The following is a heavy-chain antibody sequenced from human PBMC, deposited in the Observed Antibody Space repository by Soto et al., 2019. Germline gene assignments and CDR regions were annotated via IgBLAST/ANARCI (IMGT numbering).Heavy chain of an antibody. CDR3: ARGDSTDCSNGVCSFFYNHDMDV. J-gene: IGHJ6*02. Sequence: CASVKVSCKASGYSFTDCHIHWVRQAPGQGLEWLGRINPKSGGTSTAQKFQGWVTMTTDTSISTASMELTRLTSDDTAIYYCARGDSTDCSNGVCSFFYNHDMDVWGQGTTVTVSS. D-gene: IGHD2-8*01. CDR2: INPKSGGT. V-gene: IGHV1-2*04. CDR1: GYSFTDCH.